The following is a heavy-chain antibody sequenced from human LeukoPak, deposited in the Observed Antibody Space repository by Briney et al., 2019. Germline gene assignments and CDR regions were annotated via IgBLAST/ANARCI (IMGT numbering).Heavy chain of an antibody. CDR3: ARGFRSDSSGRKFDC. CDR1: GYTLTSYD. J-gene: IGHJ4*02. Sequence: ASVKVSCKASGYTLTSYDINWVRQATGQGLEWMGWMNSNSGNTGYAQKFQDRVTMTRNTSVGTAYLELSSLGSEDTAMYYCARGFRSDSSGRKFDCWGQGTLVTVSS. D-gene: IGHD3-22*01. V-gene: IGHV1-8*01. CDR2: MNSNSGNT.